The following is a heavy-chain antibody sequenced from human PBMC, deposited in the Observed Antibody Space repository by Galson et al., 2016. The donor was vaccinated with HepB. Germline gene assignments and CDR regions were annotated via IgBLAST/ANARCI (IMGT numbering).Heavy chain of an antibody. D-gene: IGHD3-22*01. CDR1: GFTFHTYA. Sequence: SLRLSCAASGFTFHTYAMTWVRQTPGKGLEWVSAISGPGSDIYYTDSVKGRFTIFRDNSRSMLYLQMNSLRAEDTAIYYCAKNYYEGNPCYDGWGQGTLVTVSS. CDR3: AKNYYEGNPCYDG. V-gene: IGHV3-23*01. J-gene: IGHJ4*02. CDR2: ISGPGSDI.